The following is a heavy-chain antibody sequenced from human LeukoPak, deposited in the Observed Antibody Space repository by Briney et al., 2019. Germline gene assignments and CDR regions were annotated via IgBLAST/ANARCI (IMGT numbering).Heavy chain of an antibody. J-gene: IGHJ4*02. CDR2: ISYDGSNK. Sequence: GGSLRLSCAASGFTFSSYAMHWVRQAPGKGLEWVAVISYDGSNKYYADSVKGRFTISRDNSKNTLYLQMNSLRAEDTAVYYCVKDTYDSSGYYYGPFDYWGQGTLVTVSS. CDR1: GFTFSSYA. D-gene: IGHD3-22*01. CDR3: VKDTYDSSGYYYGPFDY. V-gene: IGHV3-30-3*01.